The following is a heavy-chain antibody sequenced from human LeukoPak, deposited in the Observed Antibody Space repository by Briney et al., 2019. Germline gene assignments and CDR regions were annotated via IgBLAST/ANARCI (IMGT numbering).Heavy chain of an antibody. J-gene: IGHJ4*02. V-gene: IGHV1-2*02. D-gene: IGHD6-19*01. Sequence: GASVKVSCKASGYSFTAYFMHWVRQAPGQGLEWMGWINPNSGRTKHAQKFQGRVTMTRDTSISTVYMELSGLTSDDTAVYYCARDFLSSGLYGGDYWGQGTLVNVSS. CDR3: ARDFLSSGLYGGDY. CDR2: INPNSGRT. CDR1: GYSFTAYF.